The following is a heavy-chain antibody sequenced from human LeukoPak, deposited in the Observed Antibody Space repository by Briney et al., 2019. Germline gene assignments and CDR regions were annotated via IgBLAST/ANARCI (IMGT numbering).Heavy chain of an antibody. J-gene: IGHJ5*02. CDR2: IMPLFGTA. Sequence: GASVTVSCKTSGGIFNNSAISWVRQAPGQGLEWLGGIMPLFGTAGYAQKFQGRVTNTKDESTRTVYLELTSLTSDDTAVYYCARDVHGDYGSGWFDPWGQGTLVSVSS. CDR1: GGIFNNSA. CDR3: ARDVHGDYGSGWFDP. D-gene: IGHD4-17*01. V-gene: IGHV1-69*05.